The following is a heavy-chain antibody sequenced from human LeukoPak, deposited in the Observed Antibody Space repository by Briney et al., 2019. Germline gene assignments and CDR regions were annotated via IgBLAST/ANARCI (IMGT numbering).Heavy chain of an antibody. D-gene: IGHD4-23*01. Sequence: SETLSLTCTVSGGSISSYYWSWIRQPPGKGLEWIGYIYYSGSTNYNPSLKSRVTISVDTSKNQFSLKVSSVTAADTAVYYCARDGGGKSRPFDYWGQGTPVTVSS. V-gene: IGHV4-59*01. CDR3: ARDGGGKSRPFDY. CDR1: GGSISSYY. CDR2: IYYSGST. J-gene: IGHJ4*02.